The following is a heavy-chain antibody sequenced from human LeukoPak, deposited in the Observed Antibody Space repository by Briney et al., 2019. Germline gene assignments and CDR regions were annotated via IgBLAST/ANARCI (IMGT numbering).Heavy chain of an antibody. CDR2: INPSSGGT. V-gene: IGHV1-2*02. D-gene: IGHD3-3*01. Sequence: ASVKVSCKASGYTLTDYYMHWVRQAPGQGLEWMGWINPSSGGTNYAQKFQGRVTMTRDMSTSTVYMELSSLRSEDTAVYYCAREAVTIFALVRTQTTKRPHRFDPWGQGTLVTVSS. CDR1: GYTLTDYY. CDR3: AREAVTIFALVRTQTTKRPHRFDP. J-gene: IGHJ5*02.